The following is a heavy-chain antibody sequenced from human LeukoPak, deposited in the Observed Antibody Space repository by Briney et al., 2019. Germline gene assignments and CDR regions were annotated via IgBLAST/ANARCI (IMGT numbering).Heavy chain of an antibody. CDR2: ISYDGSKK. V-gene: IGHV3-30*18. Sequence: SLRLSCAASGFIFSSYGMHWVRQAPGKGLEWVAVISYDGSKKYYADSVKGRFTISRDNSKNTLYLQMNSLRAEDTAVYYCAKDDYYDTSGYRDWGQGTLVTVSS. D-gene: IGHD3-22*01. CDR3: AKDDYYDTSGYRD. J-gene: IGHJ4*02. CDR1: GFIFSSYG.